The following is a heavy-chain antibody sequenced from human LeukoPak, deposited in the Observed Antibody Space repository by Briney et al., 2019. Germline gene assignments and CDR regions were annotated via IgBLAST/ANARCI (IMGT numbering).Heavy chain of an antibody. CDR1: GGSISSSDYY. CDR2: IHYSGNT. Sequence: SETLSLTCTASGGSISSSDYYWGWIRHPPGKGLEWIGCIHYSGNTYYNPSLKSRVTISVDTSRNHFSLRLSSVTAADTAVYYCARPRAAAAGTGFDYWGQGTLVTVSS. J-gene: IGHJ4*02. CDR3: ARPRAAAAGTGFDY. D-gene: IGHD6-13*01. V-gene: IGHV4-39*02.